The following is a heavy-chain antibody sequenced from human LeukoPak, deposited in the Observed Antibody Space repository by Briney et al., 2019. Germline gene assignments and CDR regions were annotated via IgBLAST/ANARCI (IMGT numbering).Heavy chain of an antibody. CDR1: GDSIRSNNYY. J-gene: IGHJ4*02. D-gene: IGHD2-15*01. Sequence: SETLSLTCTVSGDSIRSNNYYWGWIRQPPGKGLEWIGSIYDTGSTFYNPSLKSRVTISVDKSKNQFSLKLSSVTAADTAVYYCAREREGYCSGGSCYAFDYWGQGTLVTVSS. CDR2: IYDTGST. CDR3: AREREGYCSGGSCYAFDY. V-gene: IGHV4-39*07.